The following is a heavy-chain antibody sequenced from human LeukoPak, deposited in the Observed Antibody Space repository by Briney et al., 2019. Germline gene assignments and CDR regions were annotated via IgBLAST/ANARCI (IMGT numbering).Heavy chain of an antibody. D-gene: IGHD3-3*01. CDR1: GGSISSYY. J-gene: IGHJ3*02. Sequence: PSETLSLTCTVSGGSISSYYWSWIRQPAGKGLEWIGRIYTSGSTNYNPSLKSRVTMSVDTSKNQFSLKLSSVTAADTAVYYCARDRVPYYDFWSGYYADAFGIWGQGTMVTVSS. V-gene: IGHV4-4*07. CDR3: ARDRVPYYDFWSGYYADAFGI. CDR2: IYTSGST.